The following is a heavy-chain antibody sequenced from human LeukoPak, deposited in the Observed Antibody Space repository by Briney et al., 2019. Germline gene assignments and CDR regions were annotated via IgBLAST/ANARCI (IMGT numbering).Heavy chain of an antibody. D-gene: IGHD3-22*01. Sequence: GGSLRLSCAASGFTFSSYSMNWVRQAPGKGLEWVSSIISSSSYIYYADSVKGRFTISRDNAKNSLYLQMNSLRAEDTAVYYCAREGFYYDSSGYYYWGQGTLVTVSS. CDR1: GFTFSSYS. J-gene: IGHJ4*02. CDR3: AREGFYYDSSGYYY. V-gene: IGHV3-21*01. CDR2: IISSSSYI.